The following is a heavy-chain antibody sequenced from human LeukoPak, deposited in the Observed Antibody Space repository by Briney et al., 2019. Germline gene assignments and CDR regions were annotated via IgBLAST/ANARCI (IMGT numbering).Heavy chain of an antibody. CDR3: ARDRAGPGDY. CDR2: ISYDGSNK. J-gene: IGHJ4*02. V-gene: IGHV3-30-3*01. CDR1: GFTFSSYA. Sequence: GGSLRLSCAASGFTFSSYAMHWVRQAPGKGLEWVAVISYDGSNKYYADSVKGRFTISRDDAKNTLYLQMNSLTADDTAVYYCARDRAGPGDYWGQGTLVTVSS. D-gene: IGHD1-1*01.